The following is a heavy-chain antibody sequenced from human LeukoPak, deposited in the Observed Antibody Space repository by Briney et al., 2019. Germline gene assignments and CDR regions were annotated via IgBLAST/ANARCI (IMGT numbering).Heavy chain of an antibody. CDR1: GYSFADYY. Sequence: ASVKVSCKASGYSFADYYMHWVRQAPGQGLEWMGWIKPNSGDTNYAQKFQGRVTMTRDTSISTAYMELSRLRSDDTAVYYCGRGSGYNAGDYWGQGTLVTVSS. J-gene: IGHJ4*02. V-gene: IGHV1-2*02. D-gene: IGHD3-22*01. CDR2: IKPNSGDT. CDR3: GRGSGYNAGDY.